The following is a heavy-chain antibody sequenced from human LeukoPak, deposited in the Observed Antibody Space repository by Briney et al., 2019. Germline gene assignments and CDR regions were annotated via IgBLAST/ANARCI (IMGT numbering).Heavy chain of an antibody. V-gene: IGHV1-18*01. J-gene: IGHJ4*02. CDR2: IRGDNGNT. D-gene: IGHD3-9*01. Sequence: ASVKVSCKASGYTFSNYGISWVRQAPGQGLEWVGWIRGDNGNTNYAQKFQGRVTMTTETSTSTAYMELEGLGSDETAVYYCARVDLLTGYYFFDYWGQGTLVTVSS. CDR1: GYTFSNYG. CDR3: ARVDLLTGYYFFDY.